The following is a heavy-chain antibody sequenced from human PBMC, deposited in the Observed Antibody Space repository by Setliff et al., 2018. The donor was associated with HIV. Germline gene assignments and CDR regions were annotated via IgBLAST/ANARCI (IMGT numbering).Heavy chain of an antibody. D-gene: IGHD2-2*01. V-gene: IGHV1-69*05. CDR3: VRDFGGYCSSMSCPGLFDP. Sequence: SVKVSCKASGGTFSNYGMSWVRQAPGQGLEWMGGIIPISGTANYAQKFQGRVTITTDESTSAAYMELSCLRSEDTAVYYCVRDFGGYCSSMSCPGLFDPWGKGTLVTVSS. CDR2: IIPISGTA. CDR1: GGTFSNYG. J-gene: IGHJ5*02.